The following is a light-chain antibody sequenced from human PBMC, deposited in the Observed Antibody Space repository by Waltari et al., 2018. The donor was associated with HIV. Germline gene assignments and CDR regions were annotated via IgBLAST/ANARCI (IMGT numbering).Light chain of an antibody. CDR2: WAS. CDR3: QQYYSAPYT. Sequence: DIVMAQSPDSLAVSLGARATINCESSQSILYSSNNKNYLAWFQQKPGQPPKMLIYWASTRESGVPDRFSGSGSGTDFTLTISSLQAEDVAIYYCQQYYSAPYTFGQGTKVEIK. V-gene: IGKV4-1*01. J-gene: IGKJ2*01. CDR1: QSILYSSNNKNY.